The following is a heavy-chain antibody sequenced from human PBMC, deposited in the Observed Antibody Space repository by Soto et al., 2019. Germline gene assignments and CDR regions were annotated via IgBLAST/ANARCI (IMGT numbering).Heavy chain of an antibody. CDR1: GGSVSSVGYY. CDR3: VRGGSCTNGVCSVFDY. V-gene: IGHV4-31*03. J-gene: IGHJ4*02. D-gene: IGHD2-8*01. CDR2: ITYSGNT. Sequence: RSLTCTVSGGSVSSVGYYWSWIRQHPGKGLEWIGYITYSGNTYYNPSLESRVTMSADTSKNQFSLKLSSVTAADTAVYFCVRGGSCTNGVCSVFDYWGQGTLVTVSS.